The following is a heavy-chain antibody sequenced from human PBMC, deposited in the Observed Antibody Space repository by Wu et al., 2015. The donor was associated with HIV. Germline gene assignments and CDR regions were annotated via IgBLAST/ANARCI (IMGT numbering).Heavy chain of an antibody. D-gene: IGHD1-14*01. J-gene: IGHJ4*02. V-gene: IGHV1-18*01. Sequence: QVQLEQSGAEVKKPGASVKVSCKASGYTFSNYGISWVRQAPGQGLEWMGWISTYNGNTNYTQKFQGRVTMTTDTSTSTAYMELRSLRSDDTAVYYCARANQLGTGPGGGTTWGQGTLVTVSS. CDR3: ARANQLGTGPGGGTT. CDR1: GYTFSNYG. CDR2: ISTYNGNT.